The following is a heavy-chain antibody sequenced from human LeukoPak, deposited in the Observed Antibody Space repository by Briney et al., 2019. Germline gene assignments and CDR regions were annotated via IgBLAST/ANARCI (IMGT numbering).Heavy chain of an antibody. CDR3: VRGGPSTWS. CDR1: GFTFKLYW. Sequence: GGSLRLSCAASGFTFKLYWMHWVRQVPGKRPVWVSRINEDGSDTVYADSVRGRFTISRDDAKNTVYLQMNNLRAEDTAVYHCVRGGPSTWSWGQGTLVTVSS. V-gene: IGHV3-74*01. D-gene: IGHD2-15*01. CDR2: INEDGSDT. J-gene: IGHJ5*02.